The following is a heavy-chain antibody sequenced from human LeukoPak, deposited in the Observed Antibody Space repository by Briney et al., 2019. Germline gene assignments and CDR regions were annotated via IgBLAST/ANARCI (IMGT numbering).Heavy chain of an antibody. Sequence: GGSLRLSCAASGFTFSSYGMHWVRQAPGKGLEWVAFIRHDESDKYYADSVKGRFTISRDNSKNTLYLQMNSLRPEDTAVYFCTGEGDFDYWGQGTLVTVSS. CDR2: IRHDESDK. CDR1: GFTFSSYG. J-gene: IGHJ4*02. D-gene: IGHD3-10*01. CDR3: TGEGDFDY. V-gene: IGHV3-30*02.